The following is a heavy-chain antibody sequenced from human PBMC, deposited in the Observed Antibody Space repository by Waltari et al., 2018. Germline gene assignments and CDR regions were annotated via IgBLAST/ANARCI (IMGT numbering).Heavy chain of an antibody. D-gene: IGHD3-16*01. CDR1: SSYA. CDR3: AITEPSEEPSDAFDI. J-gene: IGHJ3*02. V-gene: IGHV1-69*01. CDR2: IIPIFGTA. Sequence: SSYAISWVRQAPGQGLEWMGGIIPIFGTANYAQKFQGRVTITADESTSTAYMELSSLRSEDTALYYCAITEPSEEPSDAFDIWGQGTMVTVSS.